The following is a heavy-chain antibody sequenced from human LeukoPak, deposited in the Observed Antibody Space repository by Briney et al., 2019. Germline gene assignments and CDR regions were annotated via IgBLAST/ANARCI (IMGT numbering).Heavy chain of an antibody. D-gene: IGHD3-22*01. V-gene: IGHV3-23*01. CDR3: AKGHAVIVPSTRYFDY. CDR2: IGRDGRNT. J-gene: IGHJ4*02. CDR1: GFTFSSYA. Sequence: GGSLRLACAVSGFTFSSYAMSWVRQAPGKGLEWVSIIGRDGRNTHYADSVEGRFTISRDNSKSTLFLLVNSLRAEDTAVYYCAKGHAVIVPSTRYFDYWGQGTLVTVSS.